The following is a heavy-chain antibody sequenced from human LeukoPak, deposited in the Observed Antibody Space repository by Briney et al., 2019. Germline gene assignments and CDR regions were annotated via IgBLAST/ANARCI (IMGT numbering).Heavy chain of an antibody. J-gene: IGHJ6*02. V-gene: IGHV5-51*01. CDR2: IYPAASDT. CDR3: ARQNQAGYYYYGLDV. CDR1: AYSFATYW. Sequence: GESLKISCKGSAYSFATYWIGWVRQMPGKGLEWMGIIYPAASDTRYSPSFEGQVTISADKSISTAYLQWSSLKASDTAMYYCARQNQAGYYYYGLDVWGQGTSVTVSS.